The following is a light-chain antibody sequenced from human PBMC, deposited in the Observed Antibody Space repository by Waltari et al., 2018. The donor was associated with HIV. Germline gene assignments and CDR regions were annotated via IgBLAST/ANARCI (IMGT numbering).Light chain of an antibody. Sequence: DIQMTQSPSTLSASVGDRVTITCRASQSISSWLAWDQQKPGKAPKLLIYKASSLESGVPSRFSGSGSGTEFTLTISSLQPDDFATYYGQQYNSYSLPFGQGTKLEIK. CDR2: KAS. CDR1: QSISSW. CDR3: QQYNSYSLP. J-gene: IGKJ2*01. V-gene: IGKV1-5*03.